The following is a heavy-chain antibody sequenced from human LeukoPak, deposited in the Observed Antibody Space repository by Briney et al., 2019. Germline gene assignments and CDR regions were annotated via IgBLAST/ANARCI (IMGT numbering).Heavy chain of an antibody. V-gene: IGHV1-2*02. Sequence: ASVKVSCKASGYTFTSYAMHWVRQAPGQGLEWMGWITPSGGTNYPQKFQGRVAITRATSITTAYMDLSRLTSDDTAVYYCARDRYGDGFAHFDYWGQGALVTASS. J-gene: IGHJ4*02. D-gene: IGHD5-24*01. CDR2: ITPSGGT. CDR1: GYTFTSYA. CDR3: ARDRYGDGFAHFDY.